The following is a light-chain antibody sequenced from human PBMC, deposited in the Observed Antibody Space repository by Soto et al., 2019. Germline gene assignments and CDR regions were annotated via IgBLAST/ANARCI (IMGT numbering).Light chain of an antibody. J-gene: IGLJ7*01. CDR3: AAWDDSLKVAV. Sequence: QSVLTQPPSVSAAPRQRVTISCSGSSSNIVNNAVSWYQQLPGKAPKLLIYYDDLLPSGVSDRFSGSKSGTSASLAISGLQSEDEADYYCAAWDDSLKVAVFGGGTQLTVL. CDR1: SSNIVNNA. V-gene: IGLV1-36*01. CDR2: YDD.